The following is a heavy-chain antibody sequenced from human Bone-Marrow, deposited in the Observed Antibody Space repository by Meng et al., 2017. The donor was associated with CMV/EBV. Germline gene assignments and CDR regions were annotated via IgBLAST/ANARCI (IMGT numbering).Heavy chain of an antibody. CDR1: GFTFSSYG. CDR2: IRYDGSNK. V-gene: IGHV3-30*02. Sequence: GGSLRLSCAASGFTFSSYGMHWVRQAPGKGLEWVAFIRYDGSNKYYADSVKGRFTISRDNSKNTLYLQMNSLRAEDTAVYYCAREGSFHATDAFDIWGQGTMVTVSS. CDR3: AREGSFHATDAFDI. D-gene: IGHD3-16*02. J-gene: IGHJ3*02.